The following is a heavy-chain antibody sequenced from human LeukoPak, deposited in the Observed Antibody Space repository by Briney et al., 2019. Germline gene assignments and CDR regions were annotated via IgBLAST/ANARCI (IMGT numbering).Heavy chain of an antibody. V-gene: IGHV3-48*03. Sequence: PGGSLRLSCAASGFTFSSFEMNWVRQAPGKGLEWVSYISPSGSDMSYADSVKGRFSISRDNAMNSLYLQMNSLRAEDTAVYYCTRDEVGATTESDSWGQGTLVTVSS. CDR3: TRDEVGATTESDS. CDR1: GFTFSSFE. CDR2: ISPSGSDM. J-gene: IGHJ4*02. D-gene: IGHD1-26*01.